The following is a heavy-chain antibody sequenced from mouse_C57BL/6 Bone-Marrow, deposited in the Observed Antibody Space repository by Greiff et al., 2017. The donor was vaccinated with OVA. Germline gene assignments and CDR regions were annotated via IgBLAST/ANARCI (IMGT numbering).Heavy chain of an antibody. Sequence: EVKLVESGAGLVKPGGSLKLSCAASGFTFSSYAMSWVRQTPEKRLEWVAYISSGGDYIYYADTVKGRFTISRDNARNTLYLQMSSLKSEDTAMYYCTRGGRLFDYWGQGTTLTVSS. CDR2: ISSGGDYI. CDR3: TRGGRLFDY. J-gene: IGHJ2*01. CDR1: GFTFSSYA. V-gene: IGHV5-9-1*02.